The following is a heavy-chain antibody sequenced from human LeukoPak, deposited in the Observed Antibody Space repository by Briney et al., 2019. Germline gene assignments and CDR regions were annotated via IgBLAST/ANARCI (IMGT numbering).Heavy chain of an antibody. J-gene: IGHJ2*01. V-gene: IGHV4-31*11. CDR1: GGSFSGYY. CDR3: ARTNYYDSSGYYTYWYFDL. D-gene: IGHD3-22*01. Sequence: PSETLSLTCAVYGGSFSGYYWSWIRQHPGKGLEWIGYIYYSGSTYYNPSLKSRVTISVDTSKNQFSLKLSSVTAADTAVYYCARTNYYDSSGYYTYWYFDLWGRGTLVTVSS. CDR2: IYYSGST.